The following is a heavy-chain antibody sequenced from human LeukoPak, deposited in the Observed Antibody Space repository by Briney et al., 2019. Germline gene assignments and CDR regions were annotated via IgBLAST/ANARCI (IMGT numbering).Heavy chain of an antibody. J-gene: IGHJ6*02. V-gene: IGHV3-30-3*01. D-gene: IGHD3-10*01. CDR1: GFTFSSYA. CDR3: AKDYSMVDYYYGMDV. Sequence: AGRSLRLSCAASGFTFSSYAMHWVRQAPGKGLEWVAVISYDGSNKYYADSVKGRFTISRDNSKNTLYLQMNSLRAEDTAVYYCAKDYSMVDYYYGMDVWGQGTTVTVSS. CDR2: ISYDGSNK.